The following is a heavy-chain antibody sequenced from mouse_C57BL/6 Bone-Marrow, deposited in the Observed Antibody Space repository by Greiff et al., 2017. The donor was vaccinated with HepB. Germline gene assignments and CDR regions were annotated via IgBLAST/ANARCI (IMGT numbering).Heavy chain of an antibody. CDR3: ARHFYGNYEGAWFAY. Sequence: EVKLMESGGGLVQPGGSLKLSCAASGFTFSDYYMYWVRQTPEKRLEWVAYISNGGGSTYYPDTVKGRFTISRDNAKNTLYLQMSRLKSEDTAMYYCARHFYGNYEGAWFAYWGQGTLVTVSA. CDR2: ISNGGGST. CDR1: GFTFSDYY. D-gene: IGHD2-1*01. V-gene: IGHV5-12*01. J-gene: IGHJ3*01.